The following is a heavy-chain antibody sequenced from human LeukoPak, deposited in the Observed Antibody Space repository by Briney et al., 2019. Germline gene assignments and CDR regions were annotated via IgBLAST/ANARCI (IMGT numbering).Heavy chain of an antibody. J-gene: IGHJ4*02. CDR2: ISSSGGST. CDR1: GYTFSSYA. Sequence: GGSLRLSCSASGYTFSSYAMYWIRQAPGKGLEYVSAISSSGGSTYYADSVKGRFTISRDTARNTLYLQMNSLRAEDTAVYYCARVGYSYGSYYFDYWGQGTLVTVSS. CDR3: ARVGYSYGSYYFDY. V-gene: IGHV3-64*04. D-gene: IGHD5-18*01.